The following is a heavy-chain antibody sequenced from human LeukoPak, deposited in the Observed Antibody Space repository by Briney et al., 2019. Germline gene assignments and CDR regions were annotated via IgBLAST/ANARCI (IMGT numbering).Heavy chain of an antibody. J-gene: IGHJ4*02. CDR1: GYTFTGYY. CDR2: INPNSGGT. D-gene: IGHD3-3*01. Sequence: ASVKVSCKASGYTFTGYYMHWVRQAPGQGLEWMGWINPNSGGTNYAQKFQGRVTMTRDTSISTAYMELSRLRSDDTAVYYCARAGLAYYDFWSGSDYWGQGTLVTVSS. V-gene: IGHV1-2*02. CDR3: ARAGLAYYDFWSGSDY.